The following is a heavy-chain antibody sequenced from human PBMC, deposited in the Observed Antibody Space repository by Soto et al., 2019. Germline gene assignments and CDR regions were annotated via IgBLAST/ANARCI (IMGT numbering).Heavy chain of an antibody. Sequence: GGSLRLSCAASGFTFNNYWMHWVRQVPGGGLMWVSRINNDGSSPAYAESVRGRFTISRDNFKSTLHLQMNSLGAEDTAVYYCAKEGISRKLDFDYWGQGTLVTVSS. CDR2: INNDGSSP. V-gene: IGHV3-74*01. CDR3: AKEGISRKLDFDY. CDR1: GFTFNNYW. J-gene: IGHJ4*02.